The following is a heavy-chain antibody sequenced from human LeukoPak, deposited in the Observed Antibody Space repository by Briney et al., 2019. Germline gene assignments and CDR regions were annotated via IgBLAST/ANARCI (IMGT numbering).Heavy chain of an antibody. CDR2: IYTSGTT. J-gene: IGHJ4*02. Sequence: RSETPSLTRAVSGGATSTYFWDWSWQTAGKGLEWIGLIYTSGTTNYNPSPNYNPSLKSRVSMSAGTSKNLFSLKLTSVTAADTAVYYCARTRLMGGAYVFDSWGLGALVSVSS. V-gene: IGHV4-59*12. D-gene: IGHD2-21*01. CDR3: ARTRLMGGAYVFDS. CDR1: GGATSTYF.